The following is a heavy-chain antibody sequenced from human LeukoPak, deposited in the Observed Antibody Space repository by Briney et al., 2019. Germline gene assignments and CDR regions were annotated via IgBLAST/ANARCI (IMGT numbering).Heavy chain of an antibody. J-gene: IGHJ4*02. CDR1: GFTFTLSSYG. V-gene: IGHV3-33*01. Sequence: PGGSLRLSCAPSGFTFTLSSYGMHWVRQAPGKGLEWVAVISYEGSLKYYADSVKGRFTISRDTSKNMSYLQMNSLRAEDTAVYYCSGYNTSSWDYWGQGTLVTVS. CDR2: ISYEGSLK. CDR3: SGYNTSSWDY. D-gene: IGHD1-14*01.